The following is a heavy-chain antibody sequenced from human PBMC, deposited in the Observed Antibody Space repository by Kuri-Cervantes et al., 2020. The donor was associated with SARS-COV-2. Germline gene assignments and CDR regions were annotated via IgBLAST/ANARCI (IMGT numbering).Heavy chain of an antibody. CDR2: INHSGST. CDR1: GGSFTYYY. J-gene: IGHJ4*02. Sequence: GSLRLSCDVSGGSFTYYYWSWIRQPPGKGLEWIGEINHSGSTNYNPSLKSRVTISVDTSKNQFSLKLTSVTAADTAIYYCARHYAFDRFHEWGQGTQGTVSS. V-gene: IGHV4-34*01. D-gene: IGHD3-9*01. CDR3: ARHYAFDRFHE.